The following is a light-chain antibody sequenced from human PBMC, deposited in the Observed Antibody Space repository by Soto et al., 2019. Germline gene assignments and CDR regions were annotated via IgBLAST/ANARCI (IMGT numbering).Light chain of an antibody. CDR3: QQYNNWLIT. Sequence: EIVMTQSPATLSVSPGERATLSCRASQSVSSDLAWYQQRPGQAPRLLIYGASTRATGIPGRFSGSGSGTEFTLTISSLQSEDFAVYYCQQYNNWLITFGQGTRLEIK. CDR2: GAS. V-gene: IGKV3-15*01. CDR1: QSVSSD. J-gene: IGKJ5*01.